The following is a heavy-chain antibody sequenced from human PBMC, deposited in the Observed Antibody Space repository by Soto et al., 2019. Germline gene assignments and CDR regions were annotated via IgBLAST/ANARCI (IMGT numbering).Heavy chain of an antibody. Sequence: QVQLVESGGGVVQPGRSLRLSCAASGFTFSSYAMHWVRQAPGKGLEWVAVISYDGSNKYYADSVKGRFTISRDNSKNTLYLQMNSLRAEDTAVYYCARDQGNYGMDVWGQGTTVIVSS. CDR2: ISYDGSNK. V-gene: IGHV3-30-3*01. J-gene: IGHJ6*02. CDR3: ARDQGNYGMDV. CDR1: GFTFSSYA.